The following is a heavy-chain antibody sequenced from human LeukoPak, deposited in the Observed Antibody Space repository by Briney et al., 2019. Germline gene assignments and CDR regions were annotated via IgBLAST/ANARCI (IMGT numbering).Heavy chain of an antibody. CDR3: ASEYCYDSSGYYYVSSYFDY. CDR1: GFTFSSYS. D-gene: IGHD3-22*01. CDR2: ISSSSSYI. Sequence: GGSLRLSCAASGFTFSSYSMNWVRQAPGQGLEWVSSISSSSSYIYYADSVKGRFTVSRDNAKNSLYLQMNSLRAEDTAVYYCASEYCYDSSGYYYVSSYFDYWGQGTLVTVSS. J-gene: IGHJ4*02. V-gene: IGHV3-21*01.